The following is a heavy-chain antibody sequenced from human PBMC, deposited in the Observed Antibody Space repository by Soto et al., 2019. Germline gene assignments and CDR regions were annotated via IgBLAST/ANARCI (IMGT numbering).Heavy chain of an antibody. CDR1: GYAFTMFY. Sequence: GQLVQSGAEVREPGASVMLSCKTAGYAFTMFYMSWVRQAPGQVLEWMGTINADGGRTAYAQNYQGRLTMTSDTASGTMDTVLSSLTSDDTAVHYCARARAAAEKREGTFGFDARGHGVLVTVA. V-gene: IGHV1-46*01. J-gene: IGHJ5*01. D-gene: IGHD6-25*01. CDR3: ARARAAAEKREGTFGFDA. CDR2: INADGGRT.